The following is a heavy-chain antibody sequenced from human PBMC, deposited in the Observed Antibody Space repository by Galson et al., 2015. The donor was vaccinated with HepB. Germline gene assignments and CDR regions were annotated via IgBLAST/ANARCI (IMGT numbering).Heavy chain of an antibody. D-gene: IGHD3-16*01. CDR1: GFRFSDYW. V-gene: IGHV3-74*01. J-gene: IGHJ5*02. CDR3: VRDFRGNDH. Sequence: SLRLSCAGSGFRFSDYWIHWVRQAPGQGLEWIARIDQYANHMFYADSVRGRFTVSRDNAANTAYLYMTYLRGDDTGRYYCVRDFRGNDHWGQGNLVIVSS. CDR2: IDQYANHM.